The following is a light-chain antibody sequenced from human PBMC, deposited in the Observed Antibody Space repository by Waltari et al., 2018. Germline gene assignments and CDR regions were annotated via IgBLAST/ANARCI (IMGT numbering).Light chain of an antibody. V-gene: IGKV1D-12*01. CDR1: QDISSW. Sequence: IQITQSPSSVSASVGDRVTITCRSSQDISSWLAWYQQKPGKAPKLLIYAASNLQRGVPSRFSGSGSGTDFTLTISSLQPEDFATYYCQQANTFPYTFGQGTKLEIK. J-gene: IGKJ2*01. CDR2: AAS. CDR3: QQANTFPYT.